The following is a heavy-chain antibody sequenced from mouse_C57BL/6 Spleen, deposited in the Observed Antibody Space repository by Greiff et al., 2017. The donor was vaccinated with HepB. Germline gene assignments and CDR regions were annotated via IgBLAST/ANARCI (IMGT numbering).Heavy chain of an antibody. CDR3: AREGSSGLYYFDY. D-gene: IGHD3-2*02. Sequence: EVKLMESGGGLVKPGGSLKLSCAASGFTFSSYAMSWVRQTPEKRLEWVATISDGGSYTYYPDNVKGRFTISRDNAKNNLYLQMSHLKSEDTAMYYCAREGSSGLYYFDYWGQGTTLTVSS. V-gene: IGHV5-4*01. CDR2: ISDGGSYT. J-gene: IGHJ2*01. CDR1: GFTFSSYA.